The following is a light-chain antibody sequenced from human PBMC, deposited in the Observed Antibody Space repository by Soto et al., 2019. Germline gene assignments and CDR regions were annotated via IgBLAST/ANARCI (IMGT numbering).Light chain of an antibody. J-gene: IGKJ5*01. CDR2: GAF. CDR3: QQRNIWPPVT. Sequence: EIVLTQSPATLSSFPGDRVTLSCRASQYINTRLAWYQHRPGQAPRLLIYGAFNRATGIPARFSGSGSGTDFTLTISSLEPEDSAIYYCQQRNIWPPVTFGQGTRLESK. CDR1: QYINTR. V-gene: IGKV3-11*01.